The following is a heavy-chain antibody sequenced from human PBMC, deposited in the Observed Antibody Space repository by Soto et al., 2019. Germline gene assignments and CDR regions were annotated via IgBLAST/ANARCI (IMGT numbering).Heavy chain of an antibody. Sequence: GGSLRLSCASAGFTLGSYSLHWVRQPPGKGLEWVAVISKDGGSEHYADSVRGRFTISRDHSKSTLYLEMISLRTEDTAVYFCARDVXLGDLSPRRYYYNVMDVWGRGTTVTVSS. CDR2: ISKDGGSE. D-gene: IGHD3-10*01. J-gene: IGHJ6*01. CDR1: GFTLGSYS. CDR3: ARDVXLGDLSPRRYYYNVMDV. V-gene: IGHV3-30*04.